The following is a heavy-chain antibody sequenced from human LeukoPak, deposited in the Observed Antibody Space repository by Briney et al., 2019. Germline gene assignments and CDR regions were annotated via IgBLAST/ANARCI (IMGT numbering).Heavy chain of an antibody. Sequence: SETLSLTCTVSGGSISSYYWTWIRQPPGKGLEWIGYIYYSGSTHYNPSLKSRVTISVDTSKNQFSLKLSSVTAADTAVYYCARSNYDFWSGYKINWFDPWGQGTLVTISS. V-gene: IGHV4-59*08. D-gene: IGHD3-3*01. J-gene: IGHJ5*02. CDR2: IYYSGST. CDR3: ARSNYDFWSGYKINWFDP. CDR1: GGSISSYY.